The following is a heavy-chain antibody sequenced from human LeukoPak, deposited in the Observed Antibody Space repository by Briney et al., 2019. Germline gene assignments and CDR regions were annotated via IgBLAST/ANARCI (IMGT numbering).Heavy chain of an antibody. CDR3: AKDRGYYDSSGYCDPYSITENYFDY. CDR2: IRYDGSNK. J-gene: IGHJ4*02. CDR1: GFTFSSYG. Sequence: GGSLRLSCAASGFTFSSYGMHWVRQAPGKGLEWVAFIRYDGSNKYYADSVKGRFTISRDNSKNTLYLQMNSLRAEDTAVYYCAKDRGYYDSSGYCDPYSITENYFDYWGQGTLVTVSS. D-gene: IGHD3-22*01. V-gene: IGHV3-30*02.